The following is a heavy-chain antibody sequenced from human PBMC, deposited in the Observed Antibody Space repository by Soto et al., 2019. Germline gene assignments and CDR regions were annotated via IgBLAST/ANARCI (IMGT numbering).Heavy chain of an antibody. CDR3: ARDRVFYDSSGEKTPPSP. V-gene: IGHV1-69*13. Sequence: GASVKVSCKASGGTFSSYAISWVRQAPGQGLEWMGGIIPIFGTANYAQKFQGRVTITADESTSTAYMEPSSLRSEDTAVYYCARDRVFYDSSGEKTPPSPWGQGTLVTVSS. CDR1: GGTFSSYA. J-gene: IGHJ5*02. CDR2: IIPIFGTA. D-gene: IGHD3-22*01.